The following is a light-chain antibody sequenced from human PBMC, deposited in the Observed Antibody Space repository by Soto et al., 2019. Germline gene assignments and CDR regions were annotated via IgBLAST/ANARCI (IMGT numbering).Light chain of an antibody. CDR2: EVT. CDR1: SSDVGGYNY. V-gene: IGLV2-14*01. Sequence: QSVLTQPASVSGSPGQSITISCTGTSSDVGGYNYVSWYQQHPGKAPKLIIFEVTNRPSGVSNRFSGSKSGNTASLTISGLQAEDEADFYCSSYTSSSTHVIFGGATKVTVL. CDR3: SSYTSSSTHVI. J-gene: IGLJ2*01.